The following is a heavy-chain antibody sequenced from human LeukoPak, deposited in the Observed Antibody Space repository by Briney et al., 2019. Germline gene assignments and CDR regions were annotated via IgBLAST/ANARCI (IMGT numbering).Heavy chain of an antibody. CDR2: IYHSGST. J-gene: IGHJ4*02. V-gene: IGHV4-38-2*01. D-gene: IGHD1-26*01. CDR3: ARQVRGSYYVFNY. Sequence: SETLSLTCAVSGYSISSGYYWGWIRQPPGKGLEWIGSIYHSGSTYYNPSLKSRVTISVDTSKNQFSLKLSSVTAADTAVYYCARQVRGSYYVFNYWGPGNLVTVSS. CDR1: GYSISSGYY.